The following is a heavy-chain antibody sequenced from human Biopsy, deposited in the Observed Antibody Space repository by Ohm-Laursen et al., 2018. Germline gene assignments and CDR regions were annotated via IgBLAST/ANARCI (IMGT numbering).Heavy chain of an antibody. CDR3: VRQGGYFQN. D-gene: IGHD5-12*01. Sequence: GTLSLTCSVSGGSVSSGTFHWGWIRQPPGKGLEWIGHVYYTGNTNYNPSLKSRVTISMDMSKNQFSLRLSSVTAADTAVYYCVRQGGYFQNWGPGSQVAVSS. CDR1: GGSVSSGTFH. V-gene: IGHV4-61*01. J-gene: IGHJ1*01. CDR2: VYYTGNT.